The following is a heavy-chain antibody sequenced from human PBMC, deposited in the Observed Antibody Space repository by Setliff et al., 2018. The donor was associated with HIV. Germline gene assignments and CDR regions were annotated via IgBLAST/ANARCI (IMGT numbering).Heavy chain of an antibody. Sequence: PSETLSLTCTVSGGSVTSYYWSWIRQSPEKGLEWIGYIYHTDITNYNPSLKSRLSTSIDTSKNQFSLSLRSVTAADTAVYYCARGSWKDGAQGYFFDHWGQGTLVTVS. V-gene: IGHV4-59*02. CDR3: ARGSWKDGAQGYFFDH. J-gene: IGHJ4*02. D-gene: IGHD1-1*01. CDR2: IYHTDIT. CDR1: GGSVTSYY.